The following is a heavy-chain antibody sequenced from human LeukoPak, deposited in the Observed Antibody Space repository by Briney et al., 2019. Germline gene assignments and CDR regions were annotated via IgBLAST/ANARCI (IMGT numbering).Heavy chain of an antibody. J-gene: IGHJ4*02. CDR3: AKDIGAVAGEIGY. V-gene: IGHV3-9*01. CDR2: ISWNSGSI. CDR1: GFTFDDYA. Sequence: PGRSLRLSCAASGFTFDDYAMHWVRQAPGKGLEWVSGISWNSGSIGYADSVKGRFTISRDNAKNSLYLQMNSLRAEDTALYYCAKDIGAVAGEIGYWGQGTLVTVSS. D-gene: IGHD6-19*01.